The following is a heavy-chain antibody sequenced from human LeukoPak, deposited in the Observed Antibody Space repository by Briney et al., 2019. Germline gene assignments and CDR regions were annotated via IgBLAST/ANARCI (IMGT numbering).Heavy chain of an antibody. CDR1: GFTFSSYA. Sequence: GGSLRLSCAASGFTFSSYAVSWDRQAPGTGLEWVSAISGSGGSTYYADSVKGRFTISKDNSKNTLYLQMNSLRAEDTAIYYCAKSLGGNGDYWGQGTLVTVSS. CDR2: ISGSGGST. V-gene: IGHV3-23*01. CDR3: AKSLGGNGDY. D-gene: IGHD2-15*01. J-gene: IGHJ4*02.